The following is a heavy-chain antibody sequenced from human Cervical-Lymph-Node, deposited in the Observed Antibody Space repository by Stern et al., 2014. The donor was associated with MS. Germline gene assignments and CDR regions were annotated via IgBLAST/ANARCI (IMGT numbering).Heavy chain of an antibody. V-gene: IGHV1-58*01. CDR1: GFTLTSSA. D-gene: IGHD5-24*01. Sequence: QMQLVQSGPEVKKPGASVKVSCKGSGFTLTSSAVQWVRQTRGQRLEWIGWIVVGNGVTTSAQKFQERVSITTDMSTSTTYMELSSLSSEDTAIYYCAAGTLWHGYNYVPPAFDLWGRGTLVTVSS. J-gene: IGHJ2*01. CDR2: IVVGNGVT. CDR3: AAGTLWHGYNYVPPAFDL.